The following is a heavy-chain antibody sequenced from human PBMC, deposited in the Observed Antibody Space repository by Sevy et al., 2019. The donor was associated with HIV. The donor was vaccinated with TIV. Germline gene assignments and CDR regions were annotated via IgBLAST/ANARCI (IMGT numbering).Heavy chain of an antibody. CDR1: EFSFSSYG. CDR2: VSSDGRNK. J-gene: IGHJ6*02. V-gene: IGHV3-30*04. Sequence: GGSLRLSCAASEFSFSSYGMHWVRQAPGKGLEWVAVVSSDGRNKNYADSVKGRFTISRDNSKNTLYLQMNSLRAEDTDFYYCARDEGILQPGYYYYGMDVWGQGTAVTVSS. D-gene: IGHD3-10*01. CDR3: ARDEGILQPGYYYYGMDV.